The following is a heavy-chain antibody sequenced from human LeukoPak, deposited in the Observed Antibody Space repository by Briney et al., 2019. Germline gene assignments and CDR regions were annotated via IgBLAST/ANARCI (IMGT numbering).Heavy chain of an antibody. CDR1: GYTLTELS. Sequence: ASVKVSCKVSGYTLTELSMHWVRQAPGKGLEWMGCFDPEDGETIYAQKFQGRVTMTEDTSTDTAYMELSSLRSEDTAVYYCATDGIWNDVGFWFDPWGQGTLVTVSS. CDR2: FDPEDGET. D-gene: IGHD1-1*01. J-gene: IGHJ5*02. CDR3: ATDGIWNDVGFWFDP. V-gene: IGHV1-24*01.